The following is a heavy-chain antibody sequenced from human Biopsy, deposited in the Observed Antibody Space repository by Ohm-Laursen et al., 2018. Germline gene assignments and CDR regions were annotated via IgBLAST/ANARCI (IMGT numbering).Heavy chain of an antibody. Sequence: SQTLSLTCAVSTGSFNEYSWTWIRRSPGKGLEWIGYIFNSANTYYNPSLKNLITISGDTSKNQFSLKLNSVTAADTAVYYCARGDYFDSNGYFWFDPWGQGTLVTVSS. J-gene: IGHJ5*02. CDR2: IFNSANT. CDR3: ARGDYFDSNGYFWFDP. CDR1: TGSFNEYS. D-gene: IGHD3-22*01. V-gene: IGHV4-31*01.